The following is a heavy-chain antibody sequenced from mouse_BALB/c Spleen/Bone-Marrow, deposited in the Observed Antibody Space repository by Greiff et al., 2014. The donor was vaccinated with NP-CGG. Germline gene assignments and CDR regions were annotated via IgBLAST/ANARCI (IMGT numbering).Heavy chain of an antibody. V-gene: IGHV1-7*01. D-gene: IGHD2-10*02. CDR1: GYTYTSYW. J-gene: IGHJ4*01. CDR2: INPSTGYT. Sequence: QVQLKESGAELAKPGASVKMSCKASGYTYTSYWMHWVKQRPGQGLEWIGYINPSTGYTEYNQKFKDKATLTADKSSSTAYMQLSSLTSEDSAVYYCARMGVWGWGQGTSVTVSS. CDR3: ARMGVWG.